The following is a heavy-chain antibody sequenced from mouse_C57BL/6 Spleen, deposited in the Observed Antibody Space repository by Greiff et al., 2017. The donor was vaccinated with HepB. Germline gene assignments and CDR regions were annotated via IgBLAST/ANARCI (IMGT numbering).Heavy chain of an antibody. CDR2: INPNNGGT. J-gene: IGHJ2*01. CDR1: GYTFTDYY. CDR3: AIDCYYFDY. V-gene: IGHV1-26*01. Sequence: VQLQQSGPELVKPGASVKISCKASGYTFTDYYMNWVKQSHGKSLEWIGDINPNNGGTSYNQKFKGKATLTVDKSSSTAYMELRSLTSEDSAVYYCAIDCYYFDYWGQGTTLTVSS.